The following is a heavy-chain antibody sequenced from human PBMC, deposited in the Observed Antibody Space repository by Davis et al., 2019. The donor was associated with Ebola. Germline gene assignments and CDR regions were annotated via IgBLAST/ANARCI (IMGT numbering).Heavy chain of an antibody. CDR3: TRGGHGYSYGNYYFGIDV. D-gene: IGHD5-18*01. CDR2: INHSGRT. CDR1: GWSFSGYY. J-gene: IGHJ6*02. V-gene: IGHV4-34*01. Sequence: MPSETLSLTCAVYGWSFSGYYWRWIRQPPGKGLEWIGEINHSGRTTYNPSLKSRVTISVDTSKNQFSLRLSSVTAADTAVYYCTRGGHGYSYGNYYFGIDVWGQGTTVSVSS.